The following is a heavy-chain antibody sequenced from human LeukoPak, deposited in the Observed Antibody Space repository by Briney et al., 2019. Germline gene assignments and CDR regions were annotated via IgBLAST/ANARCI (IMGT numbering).Heavy chain of an antibody. D-gene: IGHD3-22*01. Sequence: SETLSLTCTVSGGSISSGSYYRSWIRQPAGKGLEWIGRIYTSGSTNYNPSLKSRVTISVDASKNQFSLKLSSVTAADTAVYYCARGLRGGVTYYYDSSGYFDYWGQGTLVTVSS. V-gene: IGHV4-61*02. J-gene: IGHJ4*02. CDR1: GGSISSGSYY. CDR2: IYTSGST. CDR3: ARGLRGGVTYYYDSSGYFDY.